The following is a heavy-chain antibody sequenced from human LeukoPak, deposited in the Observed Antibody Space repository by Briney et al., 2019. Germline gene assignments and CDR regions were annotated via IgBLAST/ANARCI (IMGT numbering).Heavy chain of an antibody. V-gene: IGHV1-2*02. CDR2: NNPNSGGT. J-gene: IGHJ6*02. CDR3: ARDLNSSGWYWGYYYYYGMDV. D-gene: IGHD6-19*01. CDR1: GYTFTGYY. Sequence: ASVKVSGKASGYTFTGYYMHWVRQAPGQGVEWMGWNNPNSGGTNYAQKFQVRVTMTRDTSISTAYMELSRLRSDDTAVYYCARDLNSSGWYWGYYYYYGMDVWGQGTTVTVSS.